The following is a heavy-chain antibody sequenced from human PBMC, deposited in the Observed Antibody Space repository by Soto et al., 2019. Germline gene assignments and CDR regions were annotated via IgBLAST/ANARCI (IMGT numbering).Heavy chain of an antibody. Sequence: GGSLRLSCAASGFTFSNYWMSWVRQAPGKGLEWVANIKQDGSQNYYVDSVKGRFTTSRDNTKNSFYLQMNSLRAEDTAVYYCAAYCYTMTCTHFHGYSWGQGTQVTVSS. V-gene: IGHV3-7*01. D-gene: IGHD3-16*02. CDR1: GFTFSNYW. J-gene: IGHJ5*02. CDR3: AAYCYTMTCTHFHGYS. CDR2: IKQDGSQN.